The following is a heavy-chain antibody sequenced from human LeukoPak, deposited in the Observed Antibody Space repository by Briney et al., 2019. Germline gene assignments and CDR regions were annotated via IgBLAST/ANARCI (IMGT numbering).Heavy chain of an antibody. D-gene: IGHD2-2*01. J-gene: IGHJ4*02. CDR1: GDSVSSNSVA. CDR3: ARDLYCSRASCSFDY. Sequence: SQTLSLTCAISGDSVSSNSVAWNWIRQSPSRGLEWLGRTYYRSKWYNDYAVSVRSRITINPDTSKNQFSLQLNSVTPEDTAVYYCARDLYCSRASCSFDYWGQGTLVTVSS. CDR2: TYYRSKWYN. V-gene: IGHV6-1*01.